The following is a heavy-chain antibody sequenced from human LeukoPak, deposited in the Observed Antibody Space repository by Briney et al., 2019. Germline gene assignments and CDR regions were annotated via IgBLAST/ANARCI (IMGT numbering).Heavy chain of an antibody. Sequence: PGGSLRLSCATSGFTFRNYGMHWVRQATGKGLEWVSFIWSDGNNRFYADSVKGRFTISRDNSKNMLYLQMDSLRPEDTAVYYCARDPGASVSGFHMDVWGKGTTVIVPS. J-gene: IGHJ6*03. D-gene: IGHD2-8*02. CDR3: ARDPGASVSGFHMDV. CDR1: GFTFRNYG. V-gene: IGHV3-30*02. CDR2: IWSDGNNR.